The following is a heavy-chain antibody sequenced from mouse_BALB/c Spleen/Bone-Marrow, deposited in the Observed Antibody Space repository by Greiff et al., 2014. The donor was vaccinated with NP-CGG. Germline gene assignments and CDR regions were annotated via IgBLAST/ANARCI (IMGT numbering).Heavy chain of an antibody. CDR3: ARSAYYGSSYGAMDY. Sequence: QVQLQQSGPELVKPGASVKISCTGSGYAFSSSWMNWVKQRPGQGLEWIGRIYPGAGDTNSNGRFKGKATLTADRSSNTAYMQLSSLTSVDSAVYFCARSAYYGSSYGAMDYWGQGTSVTASS. CDR1: GYAFSSSW. CDR2: IYPGAGDT. J-gene: IGHJ4*01. V-gene: IGHV1-82*01. D-gene: IGHD1-1*01.